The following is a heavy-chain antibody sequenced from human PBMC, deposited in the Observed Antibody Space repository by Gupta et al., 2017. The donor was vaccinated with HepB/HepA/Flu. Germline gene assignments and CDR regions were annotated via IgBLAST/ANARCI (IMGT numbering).Heavy chain of an antibody. CDR1: GFTFISYA. CDR3: AKDLRGYDIVTGYYNGGMDV. CDR2: ISGSGGST. Sequence: EVQLLESGGCLVQPGGSLRHSCAASGFTFISYAMSWVRQAPGKGLEWVSAISGSGGSTDDADSVKGRFTISRDNSKNTLYLQRNSLRAEDTAVYYCAKDLRGYDIVTGYYNGGMDVWGQGTTVTVSS. V-gene: IGHV3-23*01. D-gene: IGHD3-9*01. J-gene: IGHJ6*02.